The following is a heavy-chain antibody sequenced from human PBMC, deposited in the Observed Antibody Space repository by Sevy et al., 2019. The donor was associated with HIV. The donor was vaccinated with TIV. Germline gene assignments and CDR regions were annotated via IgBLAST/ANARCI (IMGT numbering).Heavy chain of an antibody. D-gene: IGHD3-22*01. CDR3: ATTREYYQDSSGYLDF. CDR2: FDPEDGER. V-gene: IGHV1-24*01. J-gene: IGHJ4*02. Sequence: ASVKVSCKVSGYTVTEVSMHWVRQAPGKGLEWMGRFDPEDGERIYAQKFQGRVTLTEDTSTDTAYKELRSLKSEDTAVYYCATTREYYQDSSGYLDFWGQGTLVTVSS. CDR1: GYTVTEVS.